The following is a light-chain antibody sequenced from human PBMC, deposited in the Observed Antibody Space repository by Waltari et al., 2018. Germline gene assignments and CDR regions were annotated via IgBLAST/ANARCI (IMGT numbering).Light chain of an antibody. CDR2: DVS. CDR1: SSDVGGYNY. J-gene: IGLJ3*02. Sequence: QSALTQPASVSGSPGQSLTIPCTGTSSDVGGYNYVSWYQQHPGKAPKLLIFDVSNRPSGVSNRFSGSKSGNTASLTISGLQAEDESDYYCCSFTSRSTWVFGGGTKLTVL. V-gene: IGLV2-14*01. CDR3: CSFTSRSTWV.